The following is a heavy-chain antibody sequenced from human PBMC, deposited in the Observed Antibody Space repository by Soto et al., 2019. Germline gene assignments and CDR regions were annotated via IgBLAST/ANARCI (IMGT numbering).Heavy chain of an antibody. Sequence: EASVKVSCKASGYTLTSYAMHWVRQAPGQRLAWMGWINAGNGNTKYSQKFQGRVTITRDTSASTAYMELSSLRSEDTAVYYCARGWDASSGWYPFQAEDFQHWGQGTLVTVSS. CDR2: INAGNGNT. J-gene: IGHJ1*01. CDR3: ARGWDASSGWYPFQAEDFQH. V-gene: IGHV1-3*01. CDR1: GYTLTSYA. D-gene: IGHD6-19*01.